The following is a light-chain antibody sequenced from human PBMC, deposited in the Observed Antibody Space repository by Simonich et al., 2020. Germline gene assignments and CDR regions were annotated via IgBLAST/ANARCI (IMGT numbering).Light chain of an antibody. CDR1: QSVLYSSNNKNY. CDR2: WAS. Sequence: DIVMTQSPDSLAVSLGERATINCKSSQSVLYSSNNKNYLAWYQQKPGQPPKLLIYWASTRESVVPVRFSGSGSGTDFTLTISSLQAEDVAVYYCQQYYSTPLTFGGGTKVEIK. V-gene: IGKV4-1*01. CDR3: QQYYSTPLT. J-gene: IGKJ4*01.